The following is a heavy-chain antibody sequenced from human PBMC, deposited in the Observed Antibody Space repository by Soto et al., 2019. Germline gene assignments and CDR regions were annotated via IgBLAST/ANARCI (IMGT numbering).Heavy chain of an antibody. CDR3: ARHRGYSGYDREAPNWFDP. D-gene: IGHD5-12*01. V-gene: IGHV4-39*01. J-gene: IGHJ5*02. CDR2: IYYSGST. Sequence: QLQLQESGPGLVKPSETLSLTCTVSGGSISSSSYYWGWIRQPPGKGLEWIGSIYYSGSTYYNPSLKSRVTISVDTSKNQFSLKLSSVTAADTAVYYCARHRGYSGYDREAPNWFDPWGQGTLVTVSS. CDR1: GGSISSSSYY.